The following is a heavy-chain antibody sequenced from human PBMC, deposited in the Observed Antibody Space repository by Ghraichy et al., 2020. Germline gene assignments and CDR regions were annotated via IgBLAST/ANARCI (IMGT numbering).Heavy chain of an antibody. V-gene: IGHV3-74*01. CDR2: INSDGSST. CDR1: GFTFSSYW. CDR3: ASTTVTSWADYFDY. D-gene: IGHD4-17*01. J-gene: IGHJ4*02. Sequence: GSLRLSCAASGFTFSSYWMHWVRQAPGKGLVWVSRINSDGSSTTYADSVKGRFTISRDNAKNTLYLQMNSLRAEDTAVYYCASTTVTSWADYFDYWGQGTLVTVSS.